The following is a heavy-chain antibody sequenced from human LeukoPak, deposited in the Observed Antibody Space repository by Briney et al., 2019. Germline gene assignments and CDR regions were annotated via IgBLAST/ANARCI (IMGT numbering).Heavy chain of an antibody. J-gene: IGHJ4*02. Sequence: SVKVSCKASGGTFSNYAISWVRQAPGQGLEWMGGIIPIFGTANYAQKFQGRVTITADESTSTAYMELSSLRSEDTAVYYCARDPYYYDSSGYPKETYFDYWGQGTLVTVSS. V-gene: IGHV1-69*13. CDR1: GGTFSNYA. CDR2: IIPIFGTA. D-gene: IGHD3-22*01. CDR3: ARDPYYYDSSGYPKETYFDY.